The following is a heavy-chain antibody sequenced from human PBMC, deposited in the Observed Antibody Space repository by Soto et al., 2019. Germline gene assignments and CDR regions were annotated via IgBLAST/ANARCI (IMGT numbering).Heavy chain of an antibody. D-gene: IGHD3-22*01. J-gene: IGHJ3*02. CDR3: ANPYYYDSSGYYYSGPGKNAFDI. CDR1: GFTFSSYA. CDR2: ISGSGGST. Sequence: PGGSLRLPCAASGFTFSSYAMSWVRQAPGKGLEWVSAISGSGGSTYYADSVKGRFTISRDNSKNTLYLQMNSLRAEDTAVYYCANPYYYDSSGYYYSGPGKNAFDIWGQGTMVTVSS. V-gene: IGHV3-23*01.